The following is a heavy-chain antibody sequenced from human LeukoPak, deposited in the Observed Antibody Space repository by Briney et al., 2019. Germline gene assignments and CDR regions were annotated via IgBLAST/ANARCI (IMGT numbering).Heavy chain of an antibody. V-gene: IGHV1-2*02. CDR3: ARDRYCSSTSCYTAFDP. CDR2: INPNSGST. CDR1: GYTFTGYY. J-gene: IGHJ5*02. Sequence: ASVKVSCKASGYTFTGYYMHWVRQAPGQGLEWMGWINPNSGSTNYAQKFQGRVTMTRDTSISTAYMELSRLRSDDTAVYYCARDRYCSSTSCYTAFDPWGQGTLVTVSS. D-gene: IGHD2-2*02.